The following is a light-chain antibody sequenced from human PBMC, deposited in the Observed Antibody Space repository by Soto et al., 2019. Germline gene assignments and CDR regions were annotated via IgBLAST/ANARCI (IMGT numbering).Light chain of an antibody. Sequence: QSALTQPASVSGSPGQSITISCTGTSSDVGGYNYVSWYQQHPGKAPKLMIYEVSNRPSGVSNRFSGSKSSNTASLTISGLQAEDEADYYCSSYISSSIDYVFGTGTKLTVL. CDR1: SSDVGGYNY. CDR2: EVS. J-gene: IGLJ1*01. V-gene: IGLV2-14*01. CDR3: SSYISSSIDYV.